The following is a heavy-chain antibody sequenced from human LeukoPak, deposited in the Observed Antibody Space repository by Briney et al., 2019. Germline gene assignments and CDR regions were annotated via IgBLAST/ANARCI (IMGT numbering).Heavy chain of an antibody. Sequence: GGSLRLSCAASGFTFSIYSLNWVRQAPGKGLEWVSSISSSSSFISYADSVKGRFTISRDNAKNSLYLQMNSLRAEGTAVYYCAKNRKSSSSDFDYWGQGTLVTVSS. V-gene: IGHV3-21*06. CDR3: AKNRKSSSSDFDY. D-gene: IGHD6-6*01. CDR1: GFTFSIYS. J-gene: IGHJ4*02. CDR2: ISSSSSFI.